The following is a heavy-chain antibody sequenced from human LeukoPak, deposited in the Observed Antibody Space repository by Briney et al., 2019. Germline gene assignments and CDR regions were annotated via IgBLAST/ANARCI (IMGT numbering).Heavy chain of an antibody. CDR2: IYYSGST. V-gene: IGHV4-30-4*03. D-gene: IGHD3-10*01. Sequence: PSETLSLTCTVSGGSISSGDYYWSWIRQPPGKGLEWIGYIYYSGSTYYNPSLKSRVTISVDTSKNQFSLKLSSVTAADTAVYYCSYGSGSYYPPDYWGQGTLVTASS. CDR3: SYGSGSYYPPDY. J-gene: IGHJ4*02. CDR1: GGSISSGDYY.